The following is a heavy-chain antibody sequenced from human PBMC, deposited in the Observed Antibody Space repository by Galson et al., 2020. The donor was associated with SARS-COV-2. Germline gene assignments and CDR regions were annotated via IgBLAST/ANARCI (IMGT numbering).Heavy chain of an antibody. CDR1: GGTFSSYA. J-gene: IGHJ3*02. CDR2: IIPILGIA. CDR3: ARATLSITMIVVEAYAFDI. D-gene: IGHD3-22*01. V-gene: IGHV1-69*04. Sequence: SVTVSCKASGGTFSSYAISWVRQAPGQGLEWMGRIIPILGIANYAQKFQGRVTITADKSTSTAYMELSSLRSEDTAVYYCARATLSITMIVVEAYAFDIWGQGTMVTVSS.